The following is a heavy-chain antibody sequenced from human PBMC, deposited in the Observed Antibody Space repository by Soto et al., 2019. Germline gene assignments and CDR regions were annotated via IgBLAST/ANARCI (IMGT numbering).Heavy chain of an antibody. J-gene: IGHJ4*02. CDR2: INSDGTRI. D-gene: IGHD1-7*01. CDR3: ARAGDWNYVQDF. CDR1: GFTLTNYR. Sequence: GSLRISCAASGFTLTNYRIHWVRQAPGKGLVWVARINSDGTRINYADSVKGRFTISRDNAKNTVFLQMNSLRDEDSAVYFCARAGDWNYVQDFWGQGTLVTVSS. V-gene: IGHV3-74*01.